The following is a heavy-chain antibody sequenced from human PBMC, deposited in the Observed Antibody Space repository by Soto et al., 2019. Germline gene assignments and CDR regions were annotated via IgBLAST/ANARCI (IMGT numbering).Heavy chain of an antibody. J-gene: IGHJ5*02. CDR3: ARHGSNWTHNWFDP. Sequence: SETLSLTCTVSGGSISSSSYYWGWIRQPPGKGLEWIGSIYYSGSTYYNPSLKSRVTISVDTSKNQFSLKLSSVTAADTAVYYCARHGSNWTHNWFDPWGQGTLVTVSS. D-gene: IGHD1-1*01. CDR1: GGSISSSSYY. CDR2: IYYSGST. V-gene: IGHV4-39*01.